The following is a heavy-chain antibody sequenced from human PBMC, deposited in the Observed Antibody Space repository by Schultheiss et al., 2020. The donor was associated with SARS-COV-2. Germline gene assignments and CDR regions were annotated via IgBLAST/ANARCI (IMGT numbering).Heavy chain of an antibody. J-gene: IGHJ4*02. D-gene: IGHD2-21*02. CDR3: ARAPVVVTHIFDY. Sequence: SQTLSLTCTVSGGSISTGGYFWSWIRQHPGKGLEWIGNMYYTGSTHYNPSLRGRATISVDTSKNQFSLKLSSVTAADTAVYYCARAPVVVTHIFDYWGQGTLVTVSS. V-gene: IGHV4-31*03. CDR2: MYYTGST. CDR1: GGSISTGGYF.